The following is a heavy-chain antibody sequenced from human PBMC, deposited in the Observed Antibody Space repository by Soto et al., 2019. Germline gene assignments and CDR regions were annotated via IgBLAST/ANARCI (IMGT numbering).Heavy chain of an antibody. CDR1: GGSISSGGYY. V-gene: IGHV4-31*03. J-gene: IGHJ5*02. CDR3: ARGLSYYGSGSYYNAFVSNWFDP. Sequence: SETLSLTCTVSGGSISSGGYYWSWIRQHPGKGLEWIGYIYYSGSTYYNPSLKSRVTISVDTSKNQFSLKLSSVTAADTAVYYCARGLSYYGSGSYYNAFVSNWFDPWGQGTLVTVSS. D-gene: IGHD3-10*01. CDR2: IYYSGST.